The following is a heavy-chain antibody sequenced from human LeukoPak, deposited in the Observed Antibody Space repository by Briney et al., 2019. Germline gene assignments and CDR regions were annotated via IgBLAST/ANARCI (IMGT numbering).Heavy chain of an antibody. J-gene: IGHJ4*02. CDR1: GFTFSSYG. CDR3: GGATSFDY. D-gene: IGHD1-26*01. CDR2: ISYDGSNK. Sequence: GGSLRLSCAASGFTFSSYGMHWVRQAPGKGLEWVAVISYDGSNKYYADSVKDRFTISRDNSKNTLYLQMNSLRAEDTAVYYCGGATSFDYWGQGTLVTVSS. V-gene: IGHV3-30*03.